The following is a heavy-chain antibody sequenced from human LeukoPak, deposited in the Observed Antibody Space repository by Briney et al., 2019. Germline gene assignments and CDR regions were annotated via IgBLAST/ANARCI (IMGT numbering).Heavy chain of an antibody. J-gene: IGHJ5*02. D-gene: IGHD2-2*01. Sequence: GGSLRLSCAASGFTFSSYDMSWVRQAPGKGLEWVSAISGSGGSTYYADSVKGRFTISRDNSKNTLYLQMNSLRAYDTAVYYCAKSLIPLRGYCSSTSPNFWFDPWGQGTLVTVSS. CDR3: AKSLIPLRGYCSSTSPNFWFDP. CDR1: GFTFSSYD. V-gene: IGHV3-23*01. CDR2: ISGSGGST.